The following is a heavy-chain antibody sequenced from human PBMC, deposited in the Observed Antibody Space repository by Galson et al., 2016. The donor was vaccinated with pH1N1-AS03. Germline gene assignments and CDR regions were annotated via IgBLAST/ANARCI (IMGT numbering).Heavy chain of an antibody. CDR1: GFTLSGYG. J-gene: IGHJ4*02. Sequence: SLRLSCAACGFTLSGYGMHWVRQAPGKGPEWVAFIQYDESYRNYADSVKGRFSISRDISKNTLYLQMNSLRVEDTAMFYCVKESPKEAGDYWGRGVMVTVSS. CDR2: IQYDESYR. CDR3: VKESPKEAGDY. V-gene: IGHV3-30*02.